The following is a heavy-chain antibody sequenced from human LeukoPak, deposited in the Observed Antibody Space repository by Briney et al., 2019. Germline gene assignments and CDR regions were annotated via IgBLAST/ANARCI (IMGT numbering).Heavy chain of an antibody. CDR2: ISGSGGST. J-gene: IGHJ4*02. Sequence: GGSLRLSCAASGFTFSSYAMSWVRQAPGKGLEWVSGISGSGGSTYHADSVKGRFTISRDNSKNTLYLQMNSLRAEDTAVYYCAKVSTSRSKGHYWGQGTLVTVSS. V-gene: IGHV3-23*01. CDR3: AKVSTSRSKGHY. CDR1: GFTFSSYA. D-gene: IGHD2-2*01.